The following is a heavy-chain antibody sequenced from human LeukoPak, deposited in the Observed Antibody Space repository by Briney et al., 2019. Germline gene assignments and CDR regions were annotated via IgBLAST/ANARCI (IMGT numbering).Heavy chain of an antibody. Sequence: GGSLRLSCAASGFTFSSYGMHWVRQAPGKGLEWVAFIRYDGSNKYYADSVKGRFTISRDNSKNTLYLQMNSLRAEDTAVYYCAKIYLQTKSFDIWGQGTMVTVSS. D-gene: IGHD4-11*01. J-gene: IGHJ3*02. CDR2: IRYDGSNK. CDR3: AKIYLQTKSFDI. V-gene: IGHV3-30*02. CDR1: GFTFSSYG.